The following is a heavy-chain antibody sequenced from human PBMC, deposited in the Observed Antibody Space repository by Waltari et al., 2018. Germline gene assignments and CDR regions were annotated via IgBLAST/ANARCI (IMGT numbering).Heavy chain of an antibody. D-gene: IGHD6-13*01. CDR2: IYTSGST. CDR3: ARDEAAAGPDAFDI. V-gene: IGHV4-61*02. Sequence: QVQLQESGPGLVKPSQTLSLTCTVSGGSISSGSYYWSWIRQPAGKGLEWIGRIYTSGSTNYTPTLKSRVTISVDTSKNQFSLKLSSVTAADTAVYYCARDEAAAGPDAFDIWGQGTMVTVSS. CDR1: GGSISSGSYY. J-gene: IGHJ3*02.